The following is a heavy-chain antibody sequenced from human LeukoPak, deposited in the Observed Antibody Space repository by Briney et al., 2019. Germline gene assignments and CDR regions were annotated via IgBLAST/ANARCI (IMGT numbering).Heavy chain of an antibody. CDR3: ARGRFRSHYSVYYYYGMDV. CDR1: GGSISSGGYY. D-gene: IGHD3-10*01. CDR2: IYYSGST. J-gene: IGHJ6*02. V-gene: IGHV4-31*03. Sequence: SQTLSLTCTVSGGSISSGGYYWSWIRQHPGKGLEWIGYIYYSGSTYYNPSLKSRVTISVDTSKNQFSLKLSSVTAADTAVYYCARGRFRSHYSVYYYYGMDVWGQGTTVTVSS.